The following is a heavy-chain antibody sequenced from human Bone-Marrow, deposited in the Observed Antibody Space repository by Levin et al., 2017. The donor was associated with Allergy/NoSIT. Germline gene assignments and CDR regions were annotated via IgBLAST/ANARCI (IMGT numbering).Heavy chain of an antibody. CDR2: SRNKGNSYST. Sequence: GESLKISCAASGFTLSDHYMDWVRQAPGKGLEWVGRSRNKGNSYSTEYAASVRGRFTISRDDSKNSLYLQMNSLKTEDTAVYYCARAPIDQYFFDSWGQGALVTVSS. CDR1: GFTLSDHY. CDR3: ARAPIDQYFFDS. D-gene: IGHD2-21*01. V-gene: IGHV3-72*01. J-gene: IGHJ4*02.